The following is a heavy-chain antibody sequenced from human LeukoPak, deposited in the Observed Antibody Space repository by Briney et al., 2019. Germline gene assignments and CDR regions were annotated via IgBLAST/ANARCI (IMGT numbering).Heavy chain of an antibody. Sequence: PGGSLRLSCGASGFTFSTYAMSWVRQAPGKGLEWVSAISDSGDYTYYADSVRGRFTISGDISRNTLYLQMNSLRAEDTAVYYCGNYTLVRPSDFDYRGQGTLVTVSS. J-gene: IGHJ4*02. D-gene: IGHD3-10*01. CDR1: GFTFSTYA. V-gene: IGHV3-23*01. CDR3: GNYTLVRPSDFDY. CDR2: ISDSGDYT.